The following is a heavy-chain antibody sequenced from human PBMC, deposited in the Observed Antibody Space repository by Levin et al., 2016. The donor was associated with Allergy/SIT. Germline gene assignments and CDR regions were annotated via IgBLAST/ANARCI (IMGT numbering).Heavy chain of an antibody. CDR3: ARGQPFWSGYYYYFDY. V-gene: IGHV3-48*01. CDR2: ISSSSSTI. J-gene: IGHJ4*02. D-gene: IGHD3-3*01. Sequence: VRQAPGKGLEWVSYISSSSSTIYYADSVKGRFTISRDNAKNSLYLQMNSLRAEDTAVYYCARGQPFWSGYYYYFDYWGQGTLVTVSS.